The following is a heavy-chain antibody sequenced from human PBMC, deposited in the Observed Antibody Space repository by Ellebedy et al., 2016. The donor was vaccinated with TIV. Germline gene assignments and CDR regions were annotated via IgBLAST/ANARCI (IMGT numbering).Heavy chain of an antibody. V-gene: IGHV4-4*02. CDR1: GDSISSGNW. CDR2: IFHSGIT. CDR3: ARSSGFYAEDY. J-gene: IGHJ4*02. D-gene: IGHD6-19*01. Sequence: SETLSLTCTVSGDSISSGNWWNWVRPAPGKGLEWIGEIFHSGITNYNPSLRSRITLSVDKSKNQFSLHVRSVTAADTAVYFCARSSGFYAEDYWGQGTLVTVSS.